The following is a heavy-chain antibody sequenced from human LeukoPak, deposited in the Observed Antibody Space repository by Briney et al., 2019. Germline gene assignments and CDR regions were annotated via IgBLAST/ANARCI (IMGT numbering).Heavy chain of an antibody. V-gene: IGHV3-23*01. J-gene: IGHJ4*02. CDR2: ISGSGGST. CDR1: GFTFSSYA. Sequence: GGSLRLSCAASGFTFSSYAMSWVRRAPGKGLEWVSAISGSGGSTYYADSVKGRFTISRDNSKNTLYLQMNSLRAEDTAVYYCARAGGSTVSHSDYWGQGTLVTVSS. D-gene: IGHD4-17*01. CDR3: ARAGGSTVSHSDY.